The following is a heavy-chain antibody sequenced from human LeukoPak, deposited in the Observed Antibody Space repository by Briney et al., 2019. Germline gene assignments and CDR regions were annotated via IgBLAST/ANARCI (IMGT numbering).Heavy chain of an antibody. CDR3: ARGPGDY. V-gene: IGHV4-34*01. J-gene: IGHJ4*02. CDR2: INHSGST. CDR1: GGSFSGYY. Sequence: SETLSLTCAVYGGSFSGYYWSWIRQPPGKGLEWIGEINHSGSTNYDPSLKSRVTISVDTSKNQFSLKLSSVTAADTAVYYCARGPGDYWGQGTLVTVSS.